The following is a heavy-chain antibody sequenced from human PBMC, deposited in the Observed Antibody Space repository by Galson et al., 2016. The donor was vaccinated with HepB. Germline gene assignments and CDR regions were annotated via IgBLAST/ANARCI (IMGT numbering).Heavy chain of an antibody. V-gene: IGHV4-39*01. CDR1: GGSISSSSYY. D-gene: IGHD3-3*01. CDR2: IYYSGST. CDR3: ARRSYYDFWSGFWFDY. Sequence: ETLSLTCTVSGGSISSSSYYWGWIRQPPRKGLEWIGSIYYSGSTYYNSSLKSRVTISVDTSKNQFSLKLSSVTAADTAVYYCARRSYYDFWSGFWFDYWGQGTLVTVSS. J-gene: IGHJ4*02.